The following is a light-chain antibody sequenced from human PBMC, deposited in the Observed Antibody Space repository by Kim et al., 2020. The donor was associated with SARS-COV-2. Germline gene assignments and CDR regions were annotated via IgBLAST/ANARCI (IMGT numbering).Light chain of an antibody. CDR3: GAWDTSLSIVV. J-gene: IGLJ2*01. CDR1: SASIGNYY. CDR2: DNH. V-gene: IGLV1-51*01. Sequence: GQKVTISSSGSSASIGNYYVSWYQQLPGTAPRLLIYDNHERPSGIPDRFSGSKSGTTATLGITGLQTGDEADYYCGAWDTSLSIVVFGGGTKVTVL.